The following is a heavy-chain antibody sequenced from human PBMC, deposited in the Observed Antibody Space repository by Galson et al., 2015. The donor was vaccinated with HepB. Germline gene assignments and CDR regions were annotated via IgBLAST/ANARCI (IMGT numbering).Heavy chain of an antibody. Sequence: SVKVSCKASGYTFTSYGISWVRQAPGQGLEWMGWISACNGNTNYAQKLQGRVTMTTDTSTSTAYMELRSLRSDDTAVYYCARVRFIGYYYDSSGYYHENWFDPWGQGTLVTVSS. CDR1: GYTFTSYG. CDR2: ISACNGNT. J-gene: IGHJ5*02. D-gene: IGHD3-22*01. CDR3: ARVRFIGYYYDSSGYYHENWFDP. V-gene: IGHV1-18*01.